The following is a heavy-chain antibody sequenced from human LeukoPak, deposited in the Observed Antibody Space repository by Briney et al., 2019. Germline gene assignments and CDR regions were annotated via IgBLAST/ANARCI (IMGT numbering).Heavy chain of an antibody. CDR3: TRGGQLLGKGYFFDY. D-gene: IGHD1-26*01. V-gene: IGHV3-49*03. CDR1: GGSISSGDYY. Sequence: LSLTCTVSGGSISSGDYYWSWIRQAPGKGLEWVGLVRSKAYGETTESATSVRGRFTFSRDDSKSIAYLQMSSLTTEDTAVYFCTRGGQLLGKGYFFDYWGQGTVVTVSS. J-gene: IGHJ4*02. CDR2: VRSKAYGETT.